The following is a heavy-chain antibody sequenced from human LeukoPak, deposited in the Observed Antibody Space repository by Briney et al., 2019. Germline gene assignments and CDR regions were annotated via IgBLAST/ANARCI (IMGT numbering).Heavy chain of an antibody. CDR3: AKLTTGWFEDF. CDR1: GFTLISYS. D-gene: IGHD2-8*02. Sequence: GRSLRLSCAATGFTLISYSMTWVRQAPGKGLEWVSAIRASDSNTFYADSVKGRFTISRDSSKNTLYLQMNDLRDEDTAVYYCAKLTTGWFEDFWGQGTLVTVSS. V-gene: IGHV3-23*01. CDR2: IRASDSNT. J-gene: IGHJ4*02.